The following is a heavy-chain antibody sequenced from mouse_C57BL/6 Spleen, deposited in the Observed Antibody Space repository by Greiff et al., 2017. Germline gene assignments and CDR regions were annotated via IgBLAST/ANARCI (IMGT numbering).Heavy chain of an antibody. CDR1: GFTFSSYG. V-gene: IGHV5-6*01. CDR3: ARHPQYYGSSSLDV. J-gene: IGHJ1*03. D-gene: IGHD1-1*01. Sequence: EVQVVESGGDLVKPGGSLKLSCAASGFTFSSYGMSWVRQTPDKRLEWVATISSGGSYTYYPDSVKGRFTISRDNAKNTLYLQMSSLKSEDTAMYYCARHPQYYGSSSLDVWGTGTTVTVSS. CDR2: ISSGGSYT.